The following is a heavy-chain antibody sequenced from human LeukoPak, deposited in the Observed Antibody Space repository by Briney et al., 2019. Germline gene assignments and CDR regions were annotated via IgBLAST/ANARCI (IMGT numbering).Heavy chain of an antibody. V-gene: IGHV3-30*18. CDR3: AKDWDRYNWNCFLDY. D-gene: IGHD1-7*01. Sequence: PGRSLRLSCAASGFTFSSYGMHWVRQAPGKGLEWVAVISYDGSNKYYADSVKGRFTISRGNSKNTLYLQMNSLRAEDTAVYYCAKDWDRYNWNCFLDYWGQGTLVTVSS. J-gene: IGHJ4*02. CDR1: GFTFSSYG. CDR2: ISYDGSNK.